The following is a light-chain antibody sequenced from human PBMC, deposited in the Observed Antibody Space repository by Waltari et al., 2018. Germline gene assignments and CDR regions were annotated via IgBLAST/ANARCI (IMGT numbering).Light chain of an antibody. V-gene: IGLV1-51*02. CDR2: ENY. CDR3: GAWDSSLSAVV. Sequence: QSVLTQPPSVSAAPGQKVTISCSGSTSNTGNNHLSWSQHLPGAAPKLLIYENYKRPSGIPDRFSAFKSGTSAALGITGLQTGDEADYYCGAWDSSLSAVVFGGGTKVTVL. J-gene: IGLJ2*01. CDR1: TSNTGNNH.